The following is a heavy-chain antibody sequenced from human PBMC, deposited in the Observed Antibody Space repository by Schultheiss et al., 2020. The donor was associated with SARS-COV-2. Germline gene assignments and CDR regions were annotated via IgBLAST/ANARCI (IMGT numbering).Heavy chain of an antibody. V-gene: IGHV4-61*01. J-gene: IGHJ4*02. CDR2: IYYGGST. D-gene: IGHD2-15*01. CDR3: ATGYCSGGSCYPLDY. Sequence: SQTLSLTCTVSGDSVSSGSYYWSWIRQPPGKGLEWIGYIYYGGSTNYNPSLKSRVTISVGTSKNQFSLKLSSVTAADTAVYYCATGYCSGGSCYPLDYWGQGTLVTVSS. CDR1: GDSVSSGSYY.